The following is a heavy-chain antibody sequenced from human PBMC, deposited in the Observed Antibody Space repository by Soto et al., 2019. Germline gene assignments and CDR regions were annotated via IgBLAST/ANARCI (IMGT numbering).Heavy chain of an antibody. CDR1: GFTFSSYA. CDR2: ISGSGGST. CDR3: ANFHDYSNYFDY. D-gene: IGHD4-4*01. Sequence: GGSLRLSCAASGFTFSSYAMSWVRQAPGKGLEWVSAISGSGGSTYYADSVKGRFTISRDNSKNTLYRQMNSLRAEDTAVYYCANFHDYSNYFDYWGQGTLVTVSS. V-gene: IGHV3-23*01. J-gene: IGHJ4*02.